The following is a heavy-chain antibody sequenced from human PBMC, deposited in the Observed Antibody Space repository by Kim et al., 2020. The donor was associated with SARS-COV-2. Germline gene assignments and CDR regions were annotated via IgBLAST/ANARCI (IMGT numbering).Heavy chain of an antibody. CDR3: AGVSSYYYDSSGYYLFDY. J-gene: IGHJ4*02. V-gene: IGHV3-48*02. Sequence: KGRFTISRDNAKNSLYLQMNSLRDEDTAVYYCAGVSSYYYDSSGYYLFDYWGQGTLVTVSS. D-gene: IGHD3-22*01.